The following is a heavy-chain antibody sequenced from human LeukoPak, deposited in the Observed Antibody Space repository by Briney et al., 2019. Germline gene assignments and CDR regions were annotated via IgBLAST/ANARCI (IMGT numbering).Heavy chain of an antibody. CDR2: IYYSGST. V-gene: IGHV4-31*03. D-gene: IGHD6-13*01. CDR1: GGSISSGGYY. Sequence: PSETLSLTCTVSGGSISSGGYYWSWIRQHPGKGLEWIGYIYYSGSTYYSPSLKSRVTISVDTSKNQFSLKLSSVTAADTAVYYCASLLNSSSWPRTYYFDYWGQGTLVTVSS. CDR3: ASLLNSSSWPRTYYFDY. J-gene: IGHJ4*02.